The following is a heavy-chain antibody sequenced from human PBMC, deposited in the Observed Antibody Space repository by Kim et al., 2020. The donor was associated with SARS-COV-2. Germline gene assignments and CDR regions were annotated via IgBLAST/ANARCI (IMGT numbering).Heavy chain of an antibody. D-gene: IGHD5-18*01. CDR1: GYTFTSYA. CDR3: ARGIQLWLSQPSYV. J-gene: IGHJ6*02. V-gene: IGHV1-3*01. Sequence: ASVKVSCKASGYTFTSYAMHWVRQAPGQRLEWMGWINAGNGNTKYSQKFQGRVTITRDTSAGTAYMELSSLRSEDTAVYYCARGIQLWLSQPSYVWGQGTTVTVSS. CDR2: INAGNGNT.